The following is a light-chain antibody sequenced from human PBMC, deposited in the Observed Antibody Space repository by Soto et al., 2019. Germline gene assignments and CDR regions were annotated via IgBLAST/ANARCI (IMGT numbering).Light chain of an antibody. CDR1: QSVLYSSNNKNY. V-gene: IGKV4-1*01. CDR2: WAS. CDR3: QQYYSPRT. Sequence: DIVMTQSPDSLAVSLGERATINCKSSQSVLYSSNNKNYLAWYQQKPGQPPKLLIYWASTRESGVPDRFSGSGSGTDFTLTISSLQAEDVEVYYCQQYYSPRTFGQGTKVEIK. J-gene: IGKJ1*01.